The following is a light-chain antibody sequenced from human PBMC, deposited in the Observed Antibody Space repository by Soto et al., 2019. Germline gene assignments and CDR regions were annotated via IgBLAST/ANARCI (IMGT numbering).Light chain of an antibody. J-gene: IGKJ1*01. CDR1: QSISSW. Sequence: DIQMTQSPSTLSASVGDRVTITCRASQSISSWLAWYQQKPGKAPKLLIFDASSLESGVPSRFSVSGSGTAFTLTVSSLQPDDFATYYCQQYNSYAWTFGQGTKVEIK. CDR2: DAS. CDR3: QQYNSYAWT. V-gene: IGKV1-5*01.